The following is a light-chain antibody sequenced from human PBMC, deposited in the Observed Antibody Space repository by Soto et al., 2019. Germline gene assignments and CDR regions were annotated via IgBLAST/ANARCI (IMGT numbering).Light chain of an antibody. V-gene: IGKV1-8*01. CDR1: QGISSY. CDR3: QQYYSYPLT. Sequence: AIRMTQSPASLSASPGDRVTITCRAVQGISSYLAWYQQKPGKAPKLLIYAASTLQSGVPSRFSGSGSGTDFTLTISCLQSEDFATYYCQQYYSYPLTFGGGTKVDIK. CDR2: AAS. J-gene: IGKJ4*01.